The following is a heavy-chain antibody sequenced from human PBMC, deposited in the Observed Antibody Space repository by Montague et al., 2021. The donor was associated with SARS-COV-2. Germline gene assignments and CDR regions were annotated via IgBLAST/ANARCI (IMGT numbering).Heavy chain of an antibody. Sequence: ETLSLTCTVTGGPISGSSNYWGWIRQSPGKGLEWIASVDYSGNTYYSPSLKSRLTISVDTSKNQFSLKLNSVTAADTALYYCARREYSYGWGDWGQGTLVTVSS. CDR3: ARREYSYGWGD. D-gene: IGHD5-18*01. CDR2: VDYSGNT. J-gene: IGHJ4*02. V-gene: IGHV4-39*01. CDR1: GGPISGSSNY.